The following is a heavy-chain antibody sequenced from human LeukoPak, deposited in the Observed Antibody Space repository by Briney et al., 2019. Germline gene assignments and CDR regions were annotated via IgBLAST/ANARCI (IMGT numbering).Heavy chain of an antibody. J-gene: IGHJ4*02. CDR2: ISGSGGST. V-gene: IGHV3-23*01. Sequence: PGGSLRLSCAASGFTFSSYAMSWVRQAPGKGLEWVSDISGSGGSTYYADSVKGRFTISRDNSKNTLYLQMNSLRAEDTAVYYCAKDRSCTNNIYHGDFDYWGQGTLVTVSS. CDR1: GFTFSSYA. CDR3: AKDRSCTNNIYHGDFDY. D-gene: IGHD2-8*01.